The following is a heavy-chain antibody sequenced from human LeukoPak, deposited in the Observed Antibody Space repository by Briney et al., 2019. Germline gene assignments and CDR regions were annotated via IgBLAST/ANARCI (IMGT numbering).Heavy chain of an antibody. CDR1: GFTFNRYW. CDR2: ISPDGNSA. Sequence: PGGSLRLSCAASGFTFNRYWMHWVRQAPGKGLVWVSRISPDGNSATYADSVKGRFSISRDNAKNTLYLQMNSLRAEDTAIYYCAKDRTVGASYWYFDLWGRGTLVTVSS. CDR3: AKDRTVGASYWYFDL. D-gene: IGHD1-26*01. V-gene: IGHV3-74*03. J-gene: IGHJ2*01.